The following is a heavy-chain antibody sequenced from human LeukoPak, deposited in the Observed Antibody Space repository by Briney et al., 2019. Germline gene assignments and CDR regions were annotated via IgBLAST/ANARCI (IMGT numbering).Heavy chain of an antibody. Sequence: ASVKVSCKASGYTFTSYYMHWVRLAPGQGLEWMGIINPSGGSTSYAQKFQGRVTMTRDTSTSTVYMELSSLRSEDTAVYYCARLGYSGYDSSRGVVVAATNHWFDPWGQGTLVTVSS. CDR2: INPSGGST. V-gene: IGHV1-46*01. CDR3: ARLGYSGYDSSRGVVVAATNHWFDP. J-gene: IGHJ5*02. CDR1: GYTFTSYY. D-gene: IGHD5-12*01.